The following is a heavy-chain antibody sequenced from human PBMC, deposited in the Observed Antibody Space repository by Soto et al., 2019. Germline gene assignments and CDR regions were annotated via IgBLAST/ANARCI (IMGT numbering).Heavy chain of an antibody. Sequence: ASETLSLTCTVSGGSISSGGYYWSWIRQHPGKGLEWIGYIYYSGSTYYNPSLKSRVIISVDTSKNQFSLKLSSVTAADTAVYYCAREDGAFGVASTGGDNWFDPWGQGTLVTVSS. V-gene: IGHV4-31*03. CDR2: IYYSGST. D-gene: IGHD3-3*01. J-gene: IGHJ5*02. CDR1: GGSISSGGYY. CDR3: AREDGAFGVASTGGDNWFDP.